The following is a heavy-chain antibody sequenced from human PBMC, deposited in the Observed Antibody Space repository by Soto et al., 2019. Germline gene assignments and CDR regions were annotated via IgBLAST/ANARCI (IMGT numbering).Heavy chain of an antibody. CDR2: IIASNGNT. V-gene: IGHV1-3*01. CDR3: ARVKAGSYSRSGYPRSDP. CDR1: GYTFTSYA. Sequence: ASVKVSCKASGYTFTSYAMRWVRQAPGQRLEWMGWIIASNGNTKYAQKFQGRVTITKNNSTSTANMELRSMRTEETAVNYCARVKAGSYSRSGYPRSDPWGQGTLVTVSS. D-gene: IGHD6-13*01. J-gene: IGHJ5*02.